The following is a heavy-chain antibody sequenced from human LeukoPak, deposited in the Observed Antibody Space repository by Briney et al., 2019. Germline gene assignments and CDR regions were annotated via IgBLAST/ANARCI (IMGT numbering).Heavy chain of an antibody. J-gene: IGHJ5*02. V-gene: IGHV3-7*01. Sequence: GGSLRLSCAASGFTFSSQWMSWVRQAPGKGMEGVANIKEDGSEKYYADSVKGRFTISRDNAKNSLYLQMNSLRADDTAVYYCARAFSWGQGTLVTVSS. CDR1: GFTFSSQW. CDR2: IKEDGSEK. CDR3: ARAFS. D-gene: IGHD3-16*01.